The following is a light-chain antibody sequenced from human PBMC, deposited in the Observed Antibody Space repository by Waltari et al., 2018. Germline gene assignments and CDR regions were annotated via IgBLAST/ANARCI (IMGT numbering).Light chain of an antibody. CDR1: QNLLYSSNNKNY. CDR2: WAS. Sequence: DIVMTQSPDSLSVSLGERATINCKSGQNLLYSSNNKNYLAWYQQKPGQPPKLLISWASTRKSGVPDRFSGSGSETDFTLTISYLQAEDVAVYYCQQYYTFPPTFGPGTKVDFK. V-gene: IGKV4-1*01. J-gene: IGKJ3*01. CDR3: QQYYTFPPT.